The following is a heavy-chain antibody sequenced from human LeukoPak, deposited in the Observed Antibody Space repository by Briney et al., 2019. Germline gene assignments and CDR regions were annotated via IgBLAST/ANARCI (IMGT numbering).Heavy chain of an antibody. CDR2: IIPILETP. V-gene: IGHV1-69*01. D-gene: IGHD3-22*01. CDR3: AGGATDDRDWFDP. Sequence: SVRVSCKASGGTFISYPINWVRQAPGQGPEWMGGIIPILETPDYAQRFQGRVTITADESTSTAYLELSSLRSEDTAVYFCAGGATDDRDWFDPWGQGTLVTVSS. CDR1: GGTFISYP. J-gene: IGHJ5*02.